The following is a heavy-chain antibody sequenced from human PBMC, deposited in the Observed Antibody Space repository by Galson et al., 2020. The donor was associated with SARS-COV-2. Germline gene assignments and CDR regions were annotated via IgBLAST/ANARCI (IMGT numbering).Heavy chain of an antibody. CDR1: GYTFISIY. CDR2: INPSGDNT. J-gene: IGHJ4*02. Sequence: AAVKVSCKASGYTFISIYIHWVRQAPGQGLEWMGVINPSGDNTSYAQKLRGRVTVTRDMSTQTVYMELISLTSEDTAVYYCAREWGDINSSVFDYWGQGSLVVVSS. V-gene: IGHV1-46*04. CDR3: AREWGDINSSVFDY. D-gene: IGHD2-21*01.